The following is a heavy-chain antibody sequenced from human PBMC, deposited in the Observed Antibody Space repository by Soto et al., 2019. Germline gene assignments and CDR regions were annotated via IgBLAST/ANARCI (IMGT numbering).Heavy chain of an antibody. Sequence: GGSLRLSCAASGFTFSSYAMSWVRQAPGKGLEWVSAISGSGGSTYYADSVKGRFTISRDNSKNTLYLQMNSLRAEDTAVYYCAKDQRGYCSGGSCSPSDYWGQGTLVTVSS. CDR1: GFTFSSYA. D-gene: IGHD2-15*01. CDR2: ISGSGGST. J-gene: IGHJ4*02. V-gene: IGHV3-23*01. CDR3: AKDQRGYCSGGSCSPSDY.